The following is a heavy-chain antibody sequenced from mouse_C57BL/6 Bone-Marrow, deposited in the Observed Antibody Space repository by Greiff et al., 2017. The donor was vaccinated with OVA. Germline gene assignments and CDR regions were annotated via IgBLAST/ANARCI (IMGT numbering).Heavy chain of an antibody. D-gene: IGHD2-3*01. Sequence: VKLQQPGAELVMPGASVKLSCKASGYTFTSYWMHWVKQRPGQGLEWIGEIDPSDSYTNYNQKFKGKSTLTVDKSSSTAYMQLSSLTSEDSAVYYCARSYDGYYGYFDYWGQGTTLTVSS. V-gene: IGHV1-69*01. J-gene: IGHJ2*01. CDR2: IDPSDSYT. CDR3: ARSYDGYYGYFDY. CDR1: GYTFTSYW.